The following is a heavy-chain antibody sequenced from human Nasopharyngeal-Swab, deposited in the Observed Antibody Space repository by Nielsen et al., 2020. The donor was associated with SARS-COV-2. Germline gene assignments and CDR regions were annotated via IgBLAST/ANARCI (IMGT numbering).Heavy chain of an antibody. CDR3: AKDDLISSGWYKSAPTGY. J-gene: IGHJ4*02. Sequence: LSLTGAASGFTFSSYGMHWVRQAPGKGLEWVAVISYDGSNKYYADSVKGRFTISRDNSKNTLYLQMNSLRAEDTAVYYCAKDDLISSGWYKSAPTGYWGQGTLVTVSS. V-gene: IGHV3-30*18. D-gene: IGHD6-19*01. CDR1: GFTFSSYG. CDR2: ISYDGSNK.